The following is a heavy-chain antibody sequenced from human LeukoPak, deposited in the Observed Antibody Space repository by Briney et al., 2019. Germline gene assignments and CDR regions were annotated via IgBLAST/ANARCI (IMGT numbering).Heavy chain of an antibody. CDR3: ARGRRVYYDSSGYYYGWFDP. J-gene: IGHJ5*02. V-gene: IGHV4-31*03. D-gene: IGHD3-22*01. CDR1: GGSISSGGYY. Sequence: SETLSLTCTVSGGSISSGGYYWSWIRQHPGKGLEWIGYIYYSGSTYYNPSLKSRVTISVDTSKNQFSLKLSSVTAADTAVYYCARGRRVYYDSSGYYYGWFDPWGQGTLVTVSS. CDR2: IYYSGST.